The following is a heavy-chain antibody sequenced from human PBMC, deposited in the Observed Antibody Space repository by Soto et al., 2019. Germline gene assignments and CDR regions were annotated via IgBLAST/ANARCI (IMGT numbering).Heavy chain of an antibody. CDR3: AMGGSPYVWFNEY. D-gene: IGHD3-16*01. V-gene: IGHV1-69*01. J-gene: IGHJ4*02. CDR1: GDIFSSFA. Sequence: QEQLVQSGAEVKKPGSSMKVSCKASGDIFSSFAISWVRQAPGQGLEWMGGIIPVFGTTNYAQKFQDRVTITEDESTNTAYMELSSLISEDTAIYYCAMGGSPYVWFNEYWGQGTLVTVSS. CDR2: IIPVFGTT.